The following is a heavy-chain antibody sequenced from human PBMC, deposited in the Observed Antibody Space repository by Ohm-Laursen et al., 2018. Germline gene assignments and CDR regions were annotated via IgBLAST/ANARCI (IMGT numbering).Heavy chain of an antibody. CDR1: GFTFSDHY. CDR2: TRNKASSYTT. V-gene: IGHV3-72*01. Sequence: GSLRLSCAASGFTFSDHYMDWVRQAPGKGLEWVGRTRNKASSYTTEYAASVKGRFTISRDDSKNSLYLQMNSLKTEDTAVYYCARSISREESLYYYYDMDVWGQGTTVTVSS. CDR3: ARSISREESLYYYYDMDV. J-gene: IGHJ6*02. D-gene: IGHD2-21*01.